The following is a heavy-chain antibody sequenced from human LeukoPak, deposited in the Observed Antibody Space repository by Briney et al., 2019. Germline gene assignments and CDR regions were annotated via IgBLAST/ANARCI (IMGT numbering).Heavy chain of an antibody. CDR1: GYTFTGYY. V-gene: IGHV1-2*02. Sequence: ASVKVSCKASGYTFTGYYMHWVRQAPGQGLEWRGWINPNSGGTNYAQKFQGRVTMTRDTSISTAYMELSRLRSDDTAVYYCARVSIAVAGTPFDYWGQGTLVTVSS. J-gene: IGHJ4*02. CDR2: INPNSGGT. D-gene: IGHD6-19*01. CDR3: ARVSIAVAGTPFDY.